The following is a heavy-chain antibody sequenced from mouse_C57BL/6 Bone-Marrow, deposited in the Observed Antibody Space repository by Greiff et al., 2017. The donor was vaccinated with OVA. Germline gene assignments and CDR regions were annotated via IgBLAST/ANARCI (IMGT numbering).Heavy chain of an antibody. V-gene: IGHV1-61*01. Sequence: QVHVKQPGAELVRPGSSVKLSCKASGYTFTSYWMDWVKQRPGQGLEWIGNIYPSDSETHYNQKFKDKATLTVDKSSSPAYMPLSSLTSEDSAVYYCARSYDYGSSYGYWYFDVWGTGTTVTVSS. CDR2: IYPSDSET. D-gene: IGHD1-1*01. CDR1: GYTFTSYW. J-gene: IGHJ1*03. CDR3: ARSYDYGSSYGYWYFDV.